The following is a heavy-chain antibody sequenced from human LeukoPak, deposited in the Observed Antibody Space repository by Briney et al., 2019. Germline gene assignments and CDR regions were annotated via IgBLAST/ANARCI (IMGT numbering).Heavy chain of an antibody. CDR3: ARVPAAISPLYYIDY. Sequence: GGSLRLSCAASGFTFSSYWMSWVRQAPGKGLEWVANIKQDGSEKYYVDSVKGRFTISRDNAKNSLYLQMNSLRAEDTAVYYCARVPAAISPLYYIDYWGQGTLVTVSS. J-gene: IGHJ4*02. V-gene: IGHV3-7*01. D-gene: IGHD2-2*02. CDR2: IKQDGSEK. CDR1: GFTFSSYW.